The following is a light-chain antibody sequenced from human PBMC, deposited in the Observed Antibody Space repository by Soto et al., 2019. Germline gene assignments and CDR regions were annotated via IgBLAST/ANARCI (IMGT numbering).Light chain of an antibody. V-gene: IGLV2-14*01. CDR2: DVS. J-gene: IGLJ1*01. CDR3: SSYTSSSTQV. CDR1: SSDVGGYDY. Sequence: QSALTQPASVSGSPGQSITISCTGTSSDVGGYDYVSWYQQHPGKAPRLMINDVSNRPSGVSNRFCGSKSGNTASLTISGLQAQDVADYYCSSYTSSSTQVFGTGTKLTVL.